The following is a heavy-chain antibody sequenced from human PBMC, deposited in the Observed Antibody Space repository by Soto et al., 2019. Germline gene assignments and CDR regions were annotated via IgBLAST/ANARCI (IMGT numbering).Heavy chain of an antibody. D-gene: IGHD6-13*01. V-gene: IGHV3-15*01. CDR3: TADVRRAAAWGFDP. CDR1: GFTFSKAW. J-gene: IGHJ5*02. Sequence: EVQLVESGGGLVKPGGSLRLSCAASGFTFSKAWMSWVRQAPGKGPEWVGRVKSQTDGETTGYAAPVRGRFTISSDDSKHMLYLQMSSLKSEDSALYYWTADVRRAAAWGFDPWGQGTLVTVSS. CDR2: VKSQTDGETT.